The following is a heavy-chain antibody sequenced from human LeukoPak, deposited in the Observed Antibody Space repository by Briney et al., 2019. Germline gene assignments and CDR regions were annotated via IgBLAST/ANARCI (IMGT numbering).Heavy chain of an antibody. CDR1: GFTFSNYG. CDR3: AKAYGYCTTTSCSHEEFDY. V-gene: IGHV3-30*18. CDR2: ISYDGSNK. Sequence: GESLRLSCAASGFTFSNYGMHWVRQAPGKGLEWVAVISYDGSNKYYADSVKGRFAISRDNSKNTLYLQMNSLRAEDTAVYYCAKAYGYCTTTSCSHEEFDYWGQGTLVTVSS. D-gene: IGHD2-2*01. J-gene: IGHJ4*02.